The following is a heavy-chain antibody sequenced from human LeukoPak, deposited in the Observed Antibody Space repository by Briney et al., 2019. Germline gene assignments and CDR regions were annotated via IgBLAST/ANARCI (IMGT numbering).Heavy chain of an antibody. J-gene: IGHJ4*02. V-gene: IGHV3-7*01. D-gene: IGHD6-19*01. CDR3: ARTYSSGWPFDY. CDR2: IKQDGSEK. CDR1: GFTFSSYW. Sequence: GGSLRLSCAASGFTFSSYWMSWVRQARGKGLEWVANIKQDGSEKYYVDSVKGRFTISRDNAKNSLYLQMNSLRAEDMAVYYCARTYSSGWPFDYWGQGTLVTVSS.